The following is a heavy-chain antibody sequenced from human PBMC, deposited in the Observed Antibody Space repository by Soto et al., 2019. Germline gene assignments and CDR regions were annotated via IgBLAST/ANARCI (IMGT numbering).Heavy chain of an antibody. CDR2: INPIGGST. D-gene: IGHD3-3*01. CDR1: GYDFTSHY. J-gene: IGHJ5*02. Sequence: ASVKVSCKASGYDFTSHYMQWVRQAPGQGLEWMGIINPIGGSTNYAQQFQGRVTMTRDPSTSTVYLELSSLRSEDTAVYYCARGFYDFGVPWG. V-gene: IGHV1-46*01. CDR3: ARGFYDFGVP.